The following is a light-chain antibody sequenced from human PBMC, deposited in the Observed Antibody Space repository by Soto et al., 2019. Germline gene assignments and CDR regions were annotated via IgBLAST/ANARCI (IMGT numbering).Light chain of an antibody. J-gene: IGKJ1*01. CDR3: QQYGSSRTST. V-gene: IGKV3-20*01. CDR1: QSVSSSY. CDR2: GAS. Sequence: EIALTQSPGTLSLSPGERATLSCRASQSVSSSYLAWYQQKPGQAPRLLIYGASSRATGIPDRFSGSGSGTDFPLTISRLEPEDFAVYYCQQYGSSRTSTLGQGTKVDIK.